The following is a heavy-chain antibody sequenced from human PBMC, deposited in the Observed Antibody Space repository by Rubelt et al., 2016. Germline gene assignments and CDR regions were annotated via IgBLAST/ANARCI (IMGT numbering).Heavy chain of an antibody. D-gene: IGHD6-19*01. V-gene: IGHV3-23*01. CDR1: GFAFSSFA. CDR3: ARGHFSSGESNWLDP. J-gene: IGHJ5*02. Sequence: EVQLLESGGGLVQPGGSLRLSCAASGFAFSSFAMSWVRQAPGKGLQWVSVISGGGETTYYTDSVKGRLTISRDNARNFLFLQMKSLRAEDTAVYYCARGHFSSGESNWLDPWGQGTLVTVSS. CDR2: ISGGGETT.